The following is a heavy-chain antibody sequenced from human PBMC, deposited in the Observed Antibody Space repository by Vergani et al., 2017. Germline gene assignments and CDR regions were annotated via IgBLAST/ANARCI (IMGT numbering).Heavy chain of an antibody. CDR2: ISGSGGST. Sequence: EVQLLESGGGLVQPGGSLRLSCAASGFTFSSYAMSWVRQAPGKGLEWVSAISGSGGSTYYADSVTGRFTISRDNSKNTLYLQMNSLRAEDTAVNCCAGPNKGGGYCSSTRCRKPVYYYGMDVWGQGTTVTVSS. CDR3: AGPNKGGGYCSSTRCRKPVYYYGMDV. D-gene: IGHD2-2*01. J-gene: IGHJ6*02. CDR1: GFTFSSYA. V-gene: IGHV3-23*01.